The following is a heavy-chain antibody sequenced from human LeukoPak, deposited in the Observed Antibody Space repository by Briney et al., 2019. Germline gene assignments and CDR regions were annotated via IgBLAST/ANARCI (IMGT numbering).Heavy chain of an antibody. CDR1: GFSFDDYG. CDR3: AKKIGLGAAGHFDY. D-gene: IGHD3-16*01. J-gene: IGHJ4*02. Sequence: PGGSLRLSCAASGFSFDDYGLTWVRQAPGKGLEWVSGINWNGDSTDYADSVKGRFTISRDNAKNSLYLQMDSLRAEDAAVYYCAKKIGLGAAGHFDYWGQGTLVAVSS. CDR2: INWNGDST. V-gene: IGHV3-20*04.